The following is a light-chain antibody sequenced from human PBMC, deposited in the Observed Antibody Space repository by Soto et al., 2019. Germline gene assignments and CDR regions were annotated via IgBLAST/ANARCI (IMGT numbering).Light chain of an antibody. V-gene: IGKV1-5*03. Sequence: DIQMTQSPSTLSGSVGDRVTITCRASQTISSWLAWYQQKPGKAPKLLIYKASTLKSGVPSRFSGSGSWTEFTLTISSLQPYDFATYYCQHYNSYSDAFGQGTKVERK. CDR1: QTISSW. J-gene: IGKJ1*01. CDR2: KAS. CDR3: QHYNSYSDA.